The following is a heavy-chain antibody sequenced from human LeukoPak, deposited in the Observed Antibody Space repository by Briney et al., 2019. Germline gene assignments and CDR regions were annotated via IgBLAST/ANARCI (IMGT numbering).Heavy chain of an antibody. Sequence: GGSLRLSCAASGFTFSTYVMNWFRQAPGKGLEWVSGISGSGTNTYYADSVKGRFTISRDNSKNTLYLQMNSLRAEDTAAYYCAKGTYDSRGHFDYWGQGTLVSVSS. V-gene: IGHV3-23*01. J-gene: IGHJ4*02. CDR2: ISGSGTNT. CDR3: AKGTYDSRGHFDY. CDR1: GFTFSTYV. D-gene: IGHD3-22*01.